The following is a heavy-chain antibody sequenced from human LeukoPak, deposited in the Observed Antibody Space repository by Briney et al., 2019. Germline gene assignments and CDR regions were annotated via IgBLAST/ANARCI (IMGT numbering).Heavy chain of an antibody. CDR1: GGSISSYY. V-gene: IGHV4-4*07. D-gene: IGHD3-10*01. CDR3: ARVLVAPYGSGSYYNFWFDP. J-gene: IGHJ5*02. CDR2: IYTSGST. Sequence: SETLSLTCTVSGGSISSYYWSWIRQPAGKGLEWIGRIYTSGSTNYNPSLKSRVTMSVDTSKNQFSLKLSSVTAADTAVYYCARVLVAPYGSGSYYNFWFDPWGQGTPVTVSS.